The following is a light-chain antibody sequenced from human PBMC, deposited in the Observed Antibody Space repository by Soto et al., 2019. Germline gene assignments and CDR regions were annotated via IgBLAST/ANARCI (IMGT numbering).Light chain of an antibody. Sequence: EFVLTQSPGALSLSPGERATLSCRASQRISSNLAWYQQRPGQAPRLLIYGASTRAPGIPARFSGGGSETEFTLTISSLQSEDFAVYYCQHYNNWPPWTFGQGTKVDNK. CDR3: QHYNNWPPWT. CDR1: QRISSN. CDR2: GAS. V-gene: IGKV3-15*01. J-gene: IGKJ1*01.